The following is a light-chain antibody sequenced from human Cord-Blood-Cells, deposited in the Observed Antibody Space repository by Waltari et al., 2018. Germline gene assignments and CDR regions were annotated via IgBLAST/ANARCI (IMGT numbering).Light chain of an antibody. J-gene: IGKJ2*01. CDR2: GES. Sequence: EIVLTRSPGTLSLSQGERATLSGRASQSFSSSYLAWYQQKPGQAPRLLIYGESSRATGIPDSFNGSRSGTDFTLTISRLEPEDFAVYYCQQYGSSPYTFGQGTKLEIK. CDR1: QSFSSSY. CDR3: QQYGSSPYT. V-gene: IGKV3-20*01.